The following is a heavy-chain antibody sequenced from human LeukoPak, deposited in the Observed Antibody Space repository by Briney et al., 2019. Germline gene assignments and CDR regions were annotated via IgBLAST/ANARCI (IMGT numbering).Heavy chain of an antibody. CDR3: ARGVIWAPATLDY. CDR1: GFTFSSYS. Sequence: SGGSLRLSCAASGFTFSSYSMNWVRQAPGKGLEWVSSISSSSSYIYYADSVKGRFTISRDNAKNSLYLQMNSLRAEDTAVYYCARGVIWAPATLDYWGQGTLATVSS. V-gene: IGHV3-21*01. CDR2: ISSSSSYI. D-gene: IGHD2-15*01. J-gene: IGHJ4*02.